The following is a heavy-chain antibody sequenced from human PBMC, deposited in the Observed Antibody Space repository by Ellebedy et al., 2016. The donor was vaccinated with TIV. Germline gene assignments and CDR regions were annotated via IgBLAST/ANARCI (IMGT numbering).Heavy chain of an antibody. CDR3: ARGGSYRGMDV. V-gene: IGHV3-48*01. Sequence: GESLKISCAASGFTFSRYAMNWVRQAPGKGLEWVSYISASSANIHYADSVKGRFTISRDNAKNTLYLQMNSLRAEDTAVYYCARGGSYRGMDVWGQGTTVTVSS. CDR1: GFTFSRYA. CDR2: ISASSANI. J-gene: IGHJ6*02. D-gene: IGHD1-26*01.